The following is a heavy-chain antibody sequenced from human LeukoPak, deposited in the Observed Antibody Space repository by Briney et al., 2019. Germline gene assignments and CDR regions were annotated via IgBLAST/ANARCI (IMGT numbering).Heavy chain of an antibody. D-gene: IGHD3-10*01. CDR2: INAGNGNT. CDR3: ARDRFTRFGECVLQFDP. V-gene: IGHV1-3*01. J-gene: IGHJ5*02. CDR1: GGTFSSYA. Sequence: ASVKVSCKASGGTFSSYAISWVRQAPGQRLEWMGWINAGNGNTKYSQKFQGRVTITRDTSASTAYMELSSLRSEDTAVYYCARDRFTRFGECVLQFDPWGQGTLVTVSS.